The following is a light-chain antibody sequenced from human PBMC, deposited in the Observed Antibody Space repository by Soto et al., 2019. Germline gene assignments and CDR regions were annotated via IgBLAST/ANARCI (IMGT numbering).Light chain of an antibody. CDR3: QQYHTWPLT. CDR2: AAS. Sequence: DIQMTQSPSSLSASVGDRVTITCRASQGIANYLAWYQHKPGKVPNLLIYAASTLQSGVPSRFSGGGSGTEFTLTISSLQSEDCAIYYCQQYHTWPLTFGGGTKVDIK. J-gene: IGKJ4*01. V-gene: IGKV1-27*01. CDR1: QGIANY.